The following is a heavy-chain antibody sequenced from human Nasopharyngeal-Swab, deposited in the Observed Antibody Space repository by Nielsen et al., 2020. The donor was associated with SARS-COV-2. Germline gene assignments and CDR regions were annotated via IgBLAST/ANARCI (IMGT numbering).Heavy chain of an antibody. D-gene: IGHD3-22*01. CDR1: GGSFSGYY. J-gene: IGHJ4*02. CDR2: IYTSGST. V-gene: IGHV4-59*10. CDR3: ARVDNYYDSSGYRQYYFDY. Sequence: GSLRLSCAVYGGSFSGYYWSWIRQPAGKGLEWIGRIYTSGSTNYNPSLKSRVTMSVDTSKNQFSLKLSSVTAADTAVYYCARVDNYYDSSGYRQYYFDYWGQGTLVTVSS.